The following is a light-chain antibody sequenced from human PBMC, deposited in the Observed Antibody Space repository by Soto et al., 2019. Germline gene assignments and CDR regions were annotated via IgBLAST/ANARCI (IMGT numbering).Light chain of an antibody. CDR2: GAS. CDR3: QQYNNWPPWK. Sequence: EIVMTQSPATLSVSPGERATLSCRASQSVSSNLAWYQQKPGQAPRLLIYGASTRATGIPARFSGSGSGTEFTRTISSLQSEDFAVYYCQQYNNWPPWKFGQGTQVEIK. V-gene: IGKV3-15*01. CDR1: QSVSSN. J-gene: IGKJ1*01.